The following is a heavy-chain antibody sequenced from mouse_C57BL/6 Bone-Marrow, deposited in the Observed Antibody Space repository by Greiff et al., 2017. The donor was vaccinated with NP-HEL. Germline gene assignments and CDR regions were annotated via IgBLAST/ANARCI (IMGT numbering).Heavy chain of an antibody. Sequence: QVQLQQSGAELARPGASVKMSCKASGYTFTSYTMHWVKQRPGQGLEWIGYINPSSGYTKYNQKFKDKATLTADKSSSTAYMQLSSLTSEDSAVYYCARWDYDYDEAMDDWGQGTSVTVSS. CDR2: INPSSGYT. V-gene: IGHV1-4*01. J-gene: IGHJ4*01. D-gene: IGHD2-4*01. CDR3: ARWDYDYDEAMDD. CDR1: GYTFTSYT.